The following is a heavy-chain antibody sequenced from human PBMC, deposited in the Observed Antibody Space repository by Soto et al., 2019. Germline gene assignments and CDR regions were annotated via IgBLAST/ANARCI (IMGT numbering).Heavy chain of an antibody. CDR3: ARGVHCDGDCYALDY. D-gene: IGHD2-21*02. CDR1: GDSISRADYY. CDR2: IYYSGDT. Sequence: SGTLSLTCTVSGDSISRADYYWSWIRQPPGKGLEWIGYIYYSGDTYYNPSLKSRLTISVDTSKNQFSLKLSSVTAADTAVYYCARGVHCDGDCYALDYWGQGALVTVSS. J-gene: IGHJ4*02. V-gene: IGHV4-30-4*01.